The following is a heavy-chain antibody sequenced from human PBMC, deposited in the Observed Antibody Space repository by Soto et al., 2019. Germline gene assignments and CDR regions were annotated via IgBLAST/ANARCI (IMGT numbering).Heavy chain of an antibody. CDR1: GYSFTSYW. D-gene: IGHD4-17*01. Sequence: GESLKISCKGSGYSFTSYWIGWVRQMPGKGLEWMGIIYPGDSDTRYSPSFQGQVTISADKSISTAYLQWSSLKASDTAMYYCAREGYSDTYSYYQTLDVWGQGTTVTVSS. CDR2: IYPGDSDT. CDR3: AREGYSDTYSYYQTLDV. V-gene: IGHV5-51*01. J-gene: IGHJ6*02.